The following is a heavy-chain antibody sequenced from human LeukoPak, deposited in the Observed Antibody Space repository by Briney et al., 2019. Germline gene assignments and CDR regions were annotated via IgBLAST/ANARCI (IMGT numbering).Heavy chain of an antibody. V-gene: IGHV3-53*01. D-gene: IGHD4-11*01. CDR1: GFTVSSTY. CDR3: ASSNGAPTDTHYYYMNV. J-gene: IGHJ6*03. CDR2: IYSNGNT. Sequence: EGSLRLSCEASGFTVSSTYMSWVRQAPGKGLEWVSAIYSNGNTYYTDSVKGRFTISRDNSRNTLDLQMNSLRAEDTAVYYCASSNGAPTDTHYYYMNVWGKGTTVTVSS.